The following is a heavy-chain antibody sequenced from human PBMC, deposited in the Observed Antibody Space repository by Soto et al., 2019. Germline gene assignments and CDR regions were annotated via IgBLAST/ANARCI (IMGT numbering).Heavy chain of an antibody. D-gene: IGHD2-15*01. CDR3: VRGGGGGLFDP. J-gene: IGHJ5*02. Sequence: QVQLVESGGGLVPPGGSLRLSCAGSGFTFGDSYMSWIRQAPGKGLEWLSYISPGSRYPAYADSVKGRFTISRDNARRSRFLQMTSLTGEDTAMYYCVRGGGGGLFDPWGQGTMVTVSS. CDR2: ISPGSRYP. V-gene: IGHV3-11*06. CDR1: GFTFGDSY.